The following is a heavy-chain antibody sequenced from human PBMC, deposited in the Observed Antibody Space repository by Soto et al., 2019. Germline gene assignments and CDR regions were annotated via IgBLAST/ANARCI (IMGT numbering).Heavy chain of an antibody. CDR3: ARDQRYTAMVILDY. J-gene: IGHJ4*02. V-gene: IGHV1-18*01. D-gene: IGHD5-18*01. Sequence: ASVKVSCKASGYTFTSYGISWVRQAPGQGLEWTGWISAYNGNTNYAQKLQGRVTMTTDTSTSTAYMELRSLRSDDTAVYYCARDQRYTAMVILDYWGQGTLVTVSS. CDR2: ISAYNGNT. CDR1: GYTFTSYG.